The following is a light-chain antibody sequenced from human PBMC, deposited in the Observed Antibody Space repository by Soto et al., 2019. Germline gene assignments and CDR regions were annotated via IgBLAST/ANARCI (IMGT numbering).Light chain of an antibody. V-gene: IGKV3-15*01. CDR1: QSVGTD. J-gene: IGKJ1*01. CDR3: QQLQTWTWT. CDR2: LAS. Sequence: VVLTQSPATLSLSPGERATLSCRAGQSVGTDLAWYQQKPGQGPRLLIYLASTRAPGIPARFSGSGSGTEFALTISSLKSEDFAIYYCQQLQTWTWTFGQGTKVDIK.